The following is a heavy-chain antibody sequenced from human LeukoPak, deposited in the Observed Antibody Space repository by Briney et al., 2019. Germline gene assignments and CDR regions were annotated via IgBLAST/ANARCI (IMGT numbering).Heavy chain of an antibody. CDR3: ARAVQDFWSGYYTVTWYFDL. Sequence: SETLSLTCTVSGGSSSSSSYYWGWIRQPPGKGLEWIGSIYHSGSTYYNPSLKSRVTISVDTSKNQFSLKLSSVTAADTAVYYCARAVQDFWSGYYTVTWYFDLWGRGTLVTVSS. V-gene: IGHV4-39*07. CDR2: IYHSGST. CDR1: GGSSSSSSYY. J-gene: IGHJ2*01. D-gene: IGHD3-3*01.